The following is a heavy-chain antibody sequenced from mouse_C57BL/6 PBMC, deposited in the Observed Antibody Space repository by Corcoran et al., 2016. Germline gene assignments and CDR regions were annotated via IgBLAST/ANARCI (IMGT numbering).Heavy chain of an antibody. V-gene: IGHV1-81*01. D-gene: IGHD1-1*01. CDR1: GYTFTSYG. CDR3: ARGLRSPYWYFDV. J-gene: IGHJ1*03. CDR2: IYPRSGNT. Sequence: QVQLQQSGAELARPGASVKLSCKASGYTFTSYGISWVKQRTGQGLEWIGEIYPRSGNTYYNEKFKGKATLAADKSSSTAYMELRSLTSEDSAVYFCARGLRSPYWYFDVWGTGTTVTVSS.